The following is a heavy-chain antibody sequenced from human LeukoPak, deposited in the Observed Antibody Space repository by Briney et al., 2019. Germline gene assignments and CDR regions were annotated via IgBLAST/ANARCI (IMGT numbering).Heavy chain of an antibody. CDR3: ARDDGDCVNPLDY. Sequence: ASVKVSCKASGYTFTGYYMHWVRQAPGQGLEWMGWINPNSGGTNYAQKFQGRVTMTRDTSISTAYMELSRLRSDDTAVYYCARDDGDCVNPLDYWGQGTLVTVSS. D-gene: IGHD2-21*02. J-gene: IGHJ4*02. V-gene: IGHV1-2*02. CDR2: INPNSGGT. CDR1: GYTFTGYY.